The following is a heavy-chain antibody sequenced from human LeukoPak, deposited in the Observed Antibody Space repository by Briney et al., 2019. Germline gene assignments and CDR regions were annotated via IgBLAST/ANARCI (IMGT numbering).Heavy chain of an antibody. D-gene: IGHD1-14*01. Sequence: GGSLRLSCAASGFTFSSYRVSWVRRAPGKGLEWVSNIKPDGSGKYYPDSVKGRFTTSRDNPKNSLHLQMNSLRAEDTAVYYSEGGFRTSKDAFDIWGQGTMVTVSS. V-gene: IGHV3-7*01. J-gene: IGHJ3*02. CDR1: GFTFSSYR. CDR2: IKPDGSGK. CDR3: EGGFRTSKDAFDI.